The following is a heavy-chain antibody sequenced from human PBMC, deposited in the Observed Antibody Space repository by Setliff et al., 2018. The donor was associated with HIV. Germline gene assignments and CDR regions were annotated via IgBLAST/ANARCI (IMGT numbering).Heavy chain of an antibody. CDR2: INYRGVT. D-gene: IGHD3-22*01. V-gene: IGHV4-59*08. Sequence: PSETLSLTCTVSGGSISTYYWNWIRQSPGTGLEWIGDINYRGVTYYNPSLKSRVTFSLDTSKNQFSLRVNSVTAADTAVYYCARSLVPSGYYYGRHAFDIWGQGTKVTVSS. CDR1: GGSISTYY. J-gene: IGHJ3*02. CDR3: ARSLVPSGYYYGRHAFDI.